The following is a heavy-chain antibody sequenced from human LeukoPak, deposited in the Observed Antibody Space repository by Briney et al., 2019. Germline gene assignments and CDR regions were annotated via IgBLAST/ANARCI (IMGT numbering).Heavy chain of an antibody. D-gene: IGHD3-22*01. CDR1: GFTFSSYS. J-gene: IGHJ4*02. Sequence: GRSLRPSCAASGFTFSSYSMNWARQAPGKGLEWVSSISSSSSYIYYADSVKGRFTISRDNAKNSLYLQMNSLRAEDTAVYYCARDRKYYYDSSGYPRSHFDYWGQGTLVTVSS. V-gene: IGHV3-21*01. CDR2: ISSSSSYI. CDR3: ARDRKYYYDSSGYPRSHFDY.